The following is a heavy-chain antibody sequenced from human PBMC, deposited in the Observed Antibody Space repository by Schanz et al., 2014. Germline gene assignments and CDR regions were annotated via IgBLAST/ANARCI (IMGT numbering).Heavy chain of an antibody. CDR2: IWYDGSNK. CDR1: GFTFSSYG. Sequence: QAQLVESGGGVVQPGRSLRLSCEASGFTFSSYGMHWVRQAPGKGLEWVAIIWYDGSNKYYADSVKGRFTISRDNSKNTLYLQVNSLRAEDTAVYYCARGVRIDYWGQGTLVTVSS. J-gene: IGHJ4*02. CDR3: ARGVRIDY. D-gene: IGHD3-3*01. V-gene: IGHV3-33*08.